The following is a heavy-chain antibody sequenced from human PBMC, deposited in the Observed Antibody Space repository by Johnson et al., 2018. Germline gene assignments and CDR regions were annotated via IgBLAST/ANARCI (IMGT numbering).Heavy chain of an antibody. D-gene: IGHD1-1*01. V-gene: IGHV3-30*14. CDR2: ISFDGSTQ. CDR3: AKIHTTGFSLDAFDI. CDR1: GFTFRSYA. Sequence: QVQLVESGGGVVQXGRSLRLSCAASGFTFRSYAMHWVRQAPGKGLEWLAVISFDGSTQDYADPVRGRFSISRDNSKNILSLQMNSMRPEDTAVYYCAKIHTTGFSLDAFDIWGQGTLVTVSS. J-gene: IGHJ3*02.